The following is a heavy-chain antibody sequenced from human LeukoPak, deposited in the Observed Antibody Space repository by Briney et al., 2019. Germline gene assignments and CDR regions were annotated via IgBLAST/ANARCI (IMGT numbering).Heavy chain of an antibody. D-gene: IGHD1-20*01. V-gene: IGHV4-31*03. CDR1: GGSIRSGGYY. Sequence: PSQTLSLTCTVSGGSIRSGGYYWSWIRQHPGKGLEWIGYIYYSGSTYYNPSLKSRVTISVDTSKNQFSLKLSSVTAADTAVYYCARMGSYNWNDLPWGQGTLVTVSS. J-gene: IGHJ4*02. CDR2: IYYSGST. CDR3: ARMGSYNWNDLP.